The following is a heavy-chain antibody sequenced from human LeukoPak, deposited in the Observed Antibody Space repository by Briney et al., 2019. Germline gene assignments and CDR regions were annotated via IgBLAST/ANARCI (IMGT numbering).Heavy chain of an antibody. CDR2: IIPILGIA. V-gene: IGHV1-69*04. CDR3: ARESRLVNVLWFDP. CDR1: GGTFSSYA. D-gene: IGHD3-16*02. Sequence: GASVKVSCKASGGTFSSYAIRWVRQAPGQGLEWMGRIIPILGIANYAQKFQGRVTITADKSTSTAYMELSSLRSEDTAVYYCARESRLVNVLWFDPWGQGTLVTVSS. J-gene: IGHJ5*02.